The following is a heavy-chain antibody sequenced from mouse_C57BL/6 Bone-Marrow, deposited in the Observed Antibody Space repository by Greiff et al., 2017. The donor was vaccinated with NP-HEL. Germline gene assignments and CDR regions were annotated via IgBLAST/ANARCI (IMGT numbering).Heavy chain of an antibody. D-gene: IGHD1-1*02. CDR2: IDPSDSET. CDR1: GYTFTSYW. V-gene: IGHV1-52*01. CDR3: ARSWWLGAMDY. J-gene: IGHJ4*01. Sequence: QVQLKQSGAELVRPGSSVKLSCKASGYTFTSYWMHWVKQRPIQGLEWIGNIDPSDSETHYNQKFKDKATLTVDKSSSTAYMQLSSLTSEDSAVYYCARSWWLGAMDYWGQGTSVTVSS.